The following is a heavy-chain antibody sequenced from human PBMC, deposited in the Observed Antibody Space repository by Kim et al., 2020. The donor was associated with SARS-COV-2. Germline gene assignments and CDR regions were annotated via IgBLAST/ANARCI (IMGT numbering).Heavy chain of an antibody. Sequence: AQTFQDTVTLTADESTSTAYMELSSLTSEDTAVYYCAREIDSGYDAHFDYWGQGTLVTVSS. CDR3: AREIDSGYDAHFDY. V-gene: IGHV1-69*01. J-gene: IGHJ4*02. D-gene: IGHD5-12*01.